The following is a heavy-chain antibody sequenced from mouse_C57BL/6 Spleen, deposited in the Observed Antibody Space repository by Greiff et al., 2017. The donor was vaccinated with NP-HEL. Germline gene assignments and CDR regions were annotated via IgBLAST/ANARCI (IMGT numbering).Heavy chain of an antibody. CDR3: ALYYYGSSWGFAY. D-gene: IGHD1-1*01. CDR1: GYTFTSYW. J-gene: IGHJ3*01. V-gene: IGHV1-64*01. CDR2: IHPNSGST. Sequence: QVQLQQPGAELVKPGASVKLSCKASGYTFTSYWMHWVKQRPGQGLEWIGMIHPNSGSTNYNEKFKSKATLTVDKSSSTAYMQLSSLTSEDSAVYYCALYYYGSSWGFAYWGQGTLVTVSA.